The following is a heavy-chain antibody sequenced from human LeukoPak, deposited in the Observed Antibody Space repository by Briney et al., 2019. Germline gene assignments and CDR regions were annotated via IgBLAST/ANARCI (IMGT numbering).Heavy chain of an antibody. J-gene: IGHJ5*02. V-gene: IGHV4-34*01. CDR3: TRVRAAQGWFDP. Sequence: PSETLSLTCAVYGGSFSGYYWSWIRQPPGKGLEWIGEINHSGSTNYNPSLKSRVTISVDTSKNQFSLKLSSVTAADTAVYYCTRVRAAQGWFDPWGQGTLVTVSS. CDR1: GGSFSGYY. D-gene: IGHD6-6*01. CDR2: INHSGST.